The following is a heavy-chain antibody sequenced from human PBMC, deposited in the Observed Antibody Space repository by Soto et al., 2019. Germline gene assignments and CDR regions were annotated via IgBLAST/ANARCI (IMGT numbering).Heavy chain of an antibody. CDR2: IIPLFGIT. D-gene: IGHD2-2*01. J-gene: IGHJ4*01. CDR3: ATFYGGDCTTTTCYVDFDY. V-gene: IGHV1-69*02. CDR1: GGIFNRYS. Sequence: QVQLVQSGAEVKKPGSSVKVSCKASGGIFNRYSVSWVRQAPGQGLEWMGRIIPLFGITNYAQKFQGRVMITADKSTNTAYMEVNGLRSEDTALYYCATFYGGDCTTTTCYVDFDYCGHGTLVTVTS.